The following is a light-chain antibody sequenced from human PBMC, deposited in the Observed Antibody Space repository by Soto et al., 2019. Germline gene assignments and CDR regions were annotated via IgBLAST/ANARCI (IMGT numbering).Light chain of an antibody. CDR1: SSSIGSNT. CDR2: NNN. CDR3: AAWDDSLNGYV. V-gene: IGLV1-44*01. J-gene: IGLJ1*01. Sequence: QSVLTQPPSASGTPGQRVTISCSGSSSSIGSNTVNWYQQLPGAAPKHLIYNNNQRPSGVPDRFSGSKSGTSASLAISGLQSEDEADYYCAAWDDSLNGYVFGTGTKLTVL.